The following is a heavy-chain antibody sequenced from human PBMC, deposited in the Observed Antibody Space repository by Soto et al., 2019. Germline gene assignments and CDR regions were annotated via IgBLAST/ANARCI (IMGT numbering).Heavy chain of an antibody. D-gene: IGHD2-15*01. CDR2: MNPNSGST. J-gene: IGHJ6*03. CDR1: GYTFTSYD. V-gene: IGHV1-8*01. Sequence: QVQLVQSGAEVKKPGASVKVSCKASGYTFTSYDINWVRQATGQGLEWMGWMNPNSGSTGYAQKFQGRDTMTRNTSISTAYMELSSLISEDTAVYYCARVTVVVVAATKYYYMGVWGKGTTVTVSS. CDR3: ARVTVVVVAATKYYYMGV.